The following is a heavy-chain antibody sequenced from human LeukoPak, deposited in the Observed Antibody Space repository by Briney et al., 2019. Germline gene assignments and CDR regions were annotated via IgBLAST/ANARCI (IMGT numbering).Heavy chain of an antibody. V-gene: IGHV3-7*01. Sequence: GGSLRLSCAASGFTFSSYWMSWVRQAPGKGLEWVANIKQDGSEKYYVDSVKGRFTISRDNAKNSLYLQMNSPRAEDTAVYYCARERECYGSGSFFDPWGQGTLVTVSS. CDR3: ARERECYGSGSFFDP. CDR1: GFTFSSYW. CDR2: IKQDGSEK. J-gene: IGHJ5*02. D-gene: IGHD3-10*01.